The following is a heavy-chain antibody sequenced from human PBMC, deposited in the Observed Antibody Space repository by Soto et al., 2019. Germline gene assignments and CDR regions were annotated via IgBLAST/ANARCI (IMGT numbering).Heavy chain of an antibody. V-gene: IGHV3-7*01. J-gene: IGHJ3*02. CDR2: IKQDGSEK. Sequence: GGSLRLSCAASGFTFSSYWMSWVRQAPGKGLEWVANIKQDGSEKYYVDSVKGRFTISRDNAKNSLYLQMNSLRAEDTAVYYRALVSIVGATAGDAFDIWGQGTMVTVSS. CDR3: ALVSIVGATAGDAFDI. CDR1: GFTFSSYW. D-gene: IGHD1-26*01.